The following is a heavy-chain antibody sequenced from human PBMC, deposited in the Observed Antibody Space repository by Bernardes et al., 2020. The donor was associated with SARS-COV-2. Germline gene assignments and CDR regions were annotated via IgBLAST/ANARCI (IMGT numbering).Heavy chain of an antibody. J-gene: IGHJ4*02. CDR1: GGSISSDY. D-gene: IGHD5-12*01. Sequence: TLSPTGTVPGGSISSDYWSWIRQPPGKGLEWIGYIYYSGSTNYKPSLKSRVTISVDTSKNQFSLKLSSVTAADTAVYYCARGGYDHLSFFDYWGQGTLVTVSS. CDR3: ARGGYDHLSFFDY. CDR2: IYYSGST. V-gene: IGHV4-59*01.